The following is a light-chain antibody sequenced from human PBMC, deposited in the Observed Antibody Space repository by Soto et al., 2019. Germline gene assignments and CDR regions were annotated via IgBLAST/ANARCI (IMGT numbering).Light chain of an antibody. CDR2: GAS. J-gene: IGKJ1*01. CDR3: QQYNTRPQT. Sequence: EILLTQSPCTLSLSPGERATLSCRATESVNTNVAWYQHKPGQAPRLLISGASTRATGVPARFSGSGSGTEFALTISGLPSEDFTVYFCQQYNTRPQTFGQGTKVDIK. V-gene: IGKV3-15*01. CDR1: ESVNTN.